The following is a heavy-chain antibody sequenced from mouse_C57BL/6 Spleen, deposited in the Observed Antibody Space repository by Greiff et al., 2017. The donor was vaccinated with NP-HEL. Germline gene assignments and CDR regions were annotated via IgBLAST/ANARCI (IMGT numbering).Heavy chain of an antibody. CDR1: GYAFSSSW. D-gene: IGHD2-3*01. CDR3: ARKALYDGYDY. Sequence: QVQLQQSGPELVKPGASEKISCKASGYAFSSSWMNWVKQRPGKGLEWIGRIYPGDGDTNYNGKFKGKATLTADKSSSTAYMQLSSLTSEDSAVYFCARKALYDGYDYWGQGTTLTVSS. CDR2: IYPGDGDT. J-gene: IGHJ2*01. V-gene: IGHV1-82*01.